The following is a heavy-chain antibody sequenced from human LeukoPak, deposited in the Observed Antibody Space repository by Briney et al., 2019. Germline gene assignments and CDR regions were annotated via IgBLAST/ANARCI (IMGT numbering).Heavy chain of an antibody. CDR1: GFTFSSDA. CDR2: ILSDGSKT. CDR3: VKDRAGRWTFDY. V-gene: IGHV3-30*02. J-gene: IGHJ4*02. D-gene: IGHD1-1*01. Sequence: PGRSLRLSWAASGFTFSSDAMHWVRQAPGKGLEWVAIILSDGSKTYYPDSVRGRFTISRDNSKNTLYLQMNSLRDEDTAVYYCVKDRAGRWTFDYWGQGTLVTVTS.